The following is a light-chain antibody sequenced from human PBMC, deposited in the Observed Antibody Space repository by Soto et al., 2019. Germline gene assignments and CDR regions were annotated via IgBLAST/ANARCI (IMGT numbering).Light chain of an antibody. J-gene: IGKJ5*01. CDR1: QSVSSY. V-gene: IGKV3-11*01. Sequence: EIVLTQSPATLSLSPGERATASCRASQSVSSYLAWYQQKPGQAPRLLIYDASSRATGIPARFSGSGSGTDFTLTISSLEPEDSAVYYCQQRRDWPPIPFGQGTRLEIK. CDR3: QQRRDWPPIP. CDR2: DAS.